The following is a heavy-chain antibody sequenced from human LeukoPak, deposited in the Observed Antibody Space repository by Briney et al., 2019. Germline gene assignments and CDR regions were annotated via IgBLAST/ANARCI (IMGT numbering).Heavy chain of an antibody. Sequence: GGSLRLSCAASGFTFSSYWMHWVRQAPGKGLVWVSRINSDGSSTSYADSVKGRSTISRDNAKNTLYLQMNSLRADDTAVYYCARVQGHPPNGLDIWGQGTMVTVSS. J-gene: IGHJ3*02. D-gene: IGHD2-8*01. CDR2: INSDGSST. CDR3: ARVQGHPPNGLDI. CDR1: GFTFSSYW. V-gene: IGHV3-74*01.